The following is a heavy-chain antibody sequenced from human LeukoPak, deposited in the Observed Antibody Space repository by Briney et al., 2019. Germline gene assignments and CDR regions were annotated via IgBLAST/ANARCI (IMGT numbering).Heavy chain of an antibody. Sequence: SETLSLTCTVSGGSFSSYPWSWIRQPPGKGLEWIGWIYTTGRPNYNPTLKSRTTSSIDTSKNQFSLQMSSVTAADTAVYFGVINYYGSESRDAFGVWGEGTMVTVSS. V-gene: IGHV4-4*09. D-gene: IGHD3-10*01. CDR3: VINYYGSESRDAFGV. CDR2: IYTTGRP. CDR1: GGSFSSYP. J-gene: IGHJ3*01.